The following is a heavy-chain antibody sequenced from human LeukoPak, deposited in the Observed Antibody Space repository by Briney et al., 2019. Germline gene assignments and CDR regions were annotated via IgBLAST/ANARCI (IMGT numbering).Heavy chain of an antibody. D-gene: IGHD3-10*01. J-gene: IGHJ5*02. CDR2: IYYGGNT. CDR3: ARDSTMVRGVIFGWFDP. Sequence: SEALSLTCTVSGGFISSNSYYWGWIRQPPGKGLEWIGSIYYGGNTYYNPSLTSRVTVSVDTSKNQFSLKLSSVTAADTAVYYCARDSTMVRGVIFGWFDPRGQGTLVTVSS. CDR1: GGFISSNSYY. V-gene: IGHV4-39*02.